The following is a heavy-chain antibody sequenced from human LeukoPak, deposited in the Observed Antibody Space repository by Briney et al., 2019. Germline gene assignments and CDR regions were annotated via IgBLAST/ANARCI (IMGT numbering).Heavy chain of an antibody. CDR1: GFTFSSYA. J-gene: IGHJ4*02. V-gene: IGHV3-30-3*01. CDR2: ISYDGSNK. CDR3: ARGAVYYYDSSGYTFGY. Sequence: GRSLRLSCAASGFTFSSYAMHWVRQAPGKGLEWVAVISYDGSNKYYADSVKGRFTISRDNSKNTLYLQMNSLRAEDTAVYYCARGAVYYYDSSGYTFGYWGQGTLVTVSS. D-gene: IGHD3-22*01.